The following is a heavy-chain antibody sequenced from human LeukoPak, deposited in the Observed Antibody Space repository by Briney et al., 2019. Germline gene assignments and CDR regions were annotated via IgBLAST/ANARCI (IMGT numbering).Heavy chain of an antibody. D-gene: IGHD5-18*01. Sequence: AASVKVSCKASGYTFTGYYMHWVRQAPGQGLEWMGWINPNSGGTNYAQKFQGWVTMTRDTSISTAYMELSRLRSADTAVYYCARDGNFGYSYMDVWGQGTTVTVSS. V-gene: IGHV1-2*04. J-gene: IGHJ6*02. CDR3: ARDGNFGYSYMDV. CDR1: GYTFTGYY. CDR2: INPNSGGT.